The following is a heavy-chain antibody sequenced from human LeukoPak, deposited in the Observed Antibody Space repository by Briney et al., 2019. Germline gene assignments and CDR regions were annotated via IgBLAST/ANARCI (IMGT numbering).Heavy chain of an antibody. CDR3: ARDRLQQQLGRRKINWFDP. CDR2: IYHSGST. D-gene: IGHD6-13*01. J-gene: IGHJ5*02. V-gene: IGHV4-38-2*02. Sequence: SETLSLTCTVSGYSISSGYYWGWIRQPPGKGLEWIGSIYHSGSTYYNPSLKSRVTISVDTSKNQFSLKLSSVTAADTAVYYCARDRLQQQLGRRKINWFDPWGQGTLVTVSS. CDR1: GYSISSGYY.